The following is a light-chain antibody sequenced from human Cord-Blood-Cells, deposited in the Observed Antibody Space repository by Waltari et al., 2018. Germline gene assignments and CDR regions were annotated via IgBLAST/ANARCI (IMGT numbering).Light chain of an antibody. CDR3: QQYDNHPYS. J-gene: IGKJ2*03. V-gene: IGKV1-33*01. CDR2: DAS. Sequence: DIRMTHSPSSLPPSLEAKVTITCQASQDISRYLTWYQQKPGKAPKLLIYDASNLETGVPSRFSGSGSGTDFTFTISSLQPEDIATYYCQQYDNHPYSFGQGTKLEIK. CDR1: QDISRY.